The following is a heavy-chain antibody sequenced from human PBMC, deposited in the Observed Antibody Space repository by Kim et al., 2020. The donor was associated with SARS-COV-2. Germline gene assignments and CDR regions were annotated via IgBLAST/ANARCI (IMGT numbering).Heavy chain of an antibody. J-gene: IGHJ3*02. CDR1: GGSISSYY. Sequence: ETLSLTCTVSGGSISSYYWSWIRQPPGKGLEWIGYIYYSGSTNYNPSLKSRVTISVDTSKNQFSLKLSSVTAADTAVYYCARAPGVTIFGVVSSFDIWGQGTMVTVSP. CDR2: IYYSGST. D-gene: IGHD3-3*01. CDR3: ARAPGVTIFGVVSSFDI. V-gene: IGHV4-59*01.